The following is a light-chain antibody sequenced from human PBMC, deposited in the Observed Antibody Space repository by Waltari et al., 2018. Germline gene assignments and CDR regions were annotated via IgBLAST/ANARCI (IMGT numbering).Light chain of an antibody. V-gene: IGKV1-12*01. CDR2: AAS. Sequence: DIQMTQSPSSVSASVGDTVTITCRASQDINNWLAWFQQKPGKTPKPLIYAASSLRSGVPSRFSGRGFGTEYTLTISNLQPEDFAIYYCQKADSFPPYTFGQGTKVEIQ. CDR3: QKADSFPPYT. CDR1: QDINNW. J-gene: IGKJ2*01.